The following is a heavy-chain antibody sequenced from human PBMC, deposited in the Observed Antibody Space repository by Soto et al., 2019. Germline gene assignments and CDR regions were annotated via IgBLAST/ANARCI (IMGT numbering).Heavy chain of an antibody. J-gene: IGHJ6*02. CDR1: GYTFTSYA. CDR2: INAGNGNT. CDR3: AWFRLLRFGELLSYYYGMDV. V-gene: IGHV1-3*01. Sequence: ASVKVSCKASGYTFTSYAMHWVRQAPGQRLEWMGWINAGNGNTKYSQKFQGRVTITRDTSASTAYMELSSLRSEDTAVYYCAWFRLLRFGELLSYYYGMDVWGQGTTVTVSS. D-gene: IGHD3-10*01.